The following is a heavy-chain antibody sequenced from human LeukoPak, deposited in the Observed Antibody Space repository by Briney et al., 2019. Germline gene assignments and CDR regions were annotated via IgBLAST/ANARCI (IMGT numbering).Heavy chain of an antibody. CDR3: AKGAWSFGGPFYFDW. Sequence: PGGSLRLSCAGSGFTFSNYAMNWVRQAPGKGLEWVSVISGIGGSTDYADSVKGRFTISRDNSKNTLHLQMNSLRAEDTAFYYCAKGAWSFGGPFYFDWWGQGTLVTVSS. CDR2: ISGIGGST. J-gene: IGHJ4*02. CDR1: GFTFSNYA. V-gene: IGHV3-23*01. D-gene: IGHD3-16*01.